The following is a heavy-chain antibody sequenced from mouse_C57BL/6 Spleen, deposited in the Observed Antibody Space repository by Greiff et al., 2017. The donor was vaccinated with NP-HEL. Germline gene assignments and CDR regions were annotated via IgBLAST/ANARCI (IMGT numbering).Heavy chain of an antibody. V-gene: IGHV1-59*01. Sequence: QVHVKQSGAELVRPGTSVKLSCKASGYTFTSYWMHWVKQRPGQGLEWIGVIDPSDSYTNYNQKFKGKATLTVDTSSSTAYMQLSSLTSEDSAVYYCARGGISDYDGGMDYWGQGTSVTVSS. CDR3: ARGGISDYDGGMDY. CDR1: GYTFTSYW. D-gene: IGHD2-4*01. CDR2: IDPSDSYT. J-gene: IGHJ4*01.